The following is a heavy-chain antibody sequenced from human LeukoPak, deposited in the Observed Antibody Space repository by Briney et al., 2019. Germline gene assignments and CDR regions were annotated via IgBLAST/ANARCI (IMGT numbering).Heavy chain of an antibody. V-gene: IGHV3-21*01. D-gene: IGHD1-7*01. CDR3: ARDDGTWNYGPPTYFDY. CDR1: GFTFSSYS. CDR2: ISSSSSYI. J-gene: IGHJ4*02. Sequence: PGGSLRLSCAASGFTFSSYSMNWVRQPPGKGLEWVSSISSSSSYIYYADSVKGRFTISRDNAKNSLYLQMNSLRAEDTAVYYCARDDGTWNYGPPTYFDYWGQGTLVTVSS.